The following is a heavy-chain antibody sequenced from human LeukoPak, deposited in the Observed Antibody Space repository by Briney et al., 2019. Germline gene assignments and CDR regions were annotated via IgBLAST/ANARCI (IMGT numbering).Heavy chain of an antibody. Sequence: GGSLRLSCAASGFTFNSYSMNWVRQAPGKGLEWVSSISSSSSYIYYADSVKGRFTISRDNAKNTLYLQMNSLRAEDTAVYYCASKSYDSSGYSLGWGQGTLVTVSS. V-gene: IGHV3-21*04. CDR2: ISSSSSYI. CDR1: GFTFNSYS. J-gene: IGHJ4*02. D-gene: IGHD3-22*01. CDR3: ASKSYDSSGYSLG.